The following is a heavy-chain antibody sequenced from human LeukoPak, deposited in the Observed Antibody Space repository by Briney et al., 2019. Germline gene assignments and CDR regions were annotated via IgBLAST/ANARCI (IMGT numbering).Heavy chain of an antibody. D-gene: IGHD3-10*01. Sequence: ASVKVSCKASGYTFTSYDINWVRQATGQGLEWMGWMNPNSGNTGYAQKFQGRVTITTDESTSTAYMELSSLRSEDTAVYYCASRLGAAFENFDYWGQGTLVTVSS. V-gene: IGHV1-8*01. CDR1: GYTFTSYD. CDR2: MNPNSGNT. J-gene: IGHJ4*02. CDR3: ASRLGAAFENFDY.